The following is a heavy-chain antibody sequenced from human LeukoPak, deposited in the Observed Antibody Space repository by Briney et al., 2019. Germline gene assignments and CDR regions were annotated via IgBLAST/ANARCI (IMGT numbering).Heavy chain of an antibody. CDR1: GGSISSYY. CDR2: IYYSGST. V-gene: IGHV4-59*01. J-gene: IGHJ5*02. Sequence: SETLSLTCTVSGGSISSYYWSWIRQPPGKGLEWIGYIYYSGSTNYDPSLKSRVTISVDTSKNQFSLKLSSVTAADTAVYYCARDSGVAAAGDNWFDPWGQGTLVTVSS. D-gene: IGHD6-13*01. CDR3: ARDSGVAAAGDNWFDP.